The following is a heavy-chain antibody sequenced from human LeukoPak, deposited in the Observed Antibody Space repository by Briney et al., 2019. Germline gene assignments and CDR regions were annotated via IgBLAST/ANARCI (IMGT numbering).Heavy chain of an antibody. D-gene: IGHD6-6*01. CDR3: ARPGLAPFSSFDP. CDR2: IYYSGST. CDR1: GGSISSSSYY. Sequence: SETLSLTCTVSGGSISSSSYYWGWIRQPPGKGLEWIGSIYYSGSTYYDPSLKSRVTISVDTSKNQFSLKLSSVTAADTAVYYCARPGLAPFSSFDPWGQGTLVTVSS. V-gene: IGHV4-39*01. J-gene: IGHJ5*02.